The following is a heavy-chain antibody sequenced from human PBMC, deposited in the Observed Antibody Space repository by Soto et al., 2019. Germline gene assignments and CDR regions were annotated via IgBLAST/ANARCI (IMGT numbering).Heavy chain of an antibody. J-gene: IGHJ4*02. V-gene: IGHV3-30*02. Sequence: GGSLRLSCAASGFTFSTYWMSWVRQAPGKGLEWVANIKYDGSNKYYAGSVKGRFTITRDNSKSTLYLQMNSLRAEDSALYYCAKGFTPLTPRLHHPVDYWGQGTLVTVSS. CDR2: IKYDGSNK. CDR3: AKGFTPLTPRLHHPVDY. D-gene: IGHD2-21*02. CDR1: GFTFSTYW.